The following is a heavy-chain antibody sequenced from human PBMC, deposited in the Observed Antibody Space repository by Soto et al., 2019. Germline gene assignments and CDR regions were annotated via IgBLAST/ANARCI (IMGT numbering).Heavy chain of an antibody. J-gene: IGHJ6*02. CDR2: ISWNSGSI. CDR3: AKDIENDDSPTYYYYGMDV. D-gene: IGHD3-22*01. V-gene: IGHV3-9*01. CDR1: GFTFDDYA. Sequence: PGGSLRLSCAASGFTFDDYAMHWVRQAPGKGLEWVSGISWNSGSIGYADSVKGRFTISRDNAKNSLYLQMNSLRAEDTALYYCAKDIENDDSPTYYYYGMDVWCQGTTVTVSS.